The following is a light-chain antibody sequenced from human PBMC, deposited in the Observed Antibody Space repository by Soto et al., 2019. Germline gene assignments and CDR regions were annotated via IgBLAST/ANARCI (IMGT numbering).Light chain of an antibody. CDR2: AAS. V-gene: IGKV1-8*01. Sequence: AIRMTQSPSSLSASTGDRVTITCRASQGISSYLAWYQQKPGKAPKLLIYAASTLQSGVPSRFSGSGSGTDFTLPISCLQSEDFATYYCQQYYSYPRTFCQGTKVEIK. CDR1: QGISSY. CDR3: QQYYSYPRT. J-gene: IGKJ1*01.